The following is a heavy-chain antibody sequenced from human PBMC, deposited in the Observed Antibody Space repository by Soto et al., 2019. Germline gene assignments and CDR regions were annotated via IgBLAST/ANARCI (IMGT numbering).Heavy chain of an antibody. J-gene: IGHJ5*02. CDR1: GGTFSSYS. D-gene: IGHD2-2*01. V-gene: IGHV1-69*02. CDR2: VIPILGMA. Sequence: QVQLVQSGAEVKKPGSSVKVSCEASGGTFSSYSFSWVRQAPGQGLEWRGRVIPILGMANYAQKFQGRVTLTPDKSTSTVYMELSSLRSEDTAVYYCARGGAVVVPGAVDRHNWFDPWGQGTLVTVSS. CDR3: ARGGAVVVPGAVDRHNWFDP.